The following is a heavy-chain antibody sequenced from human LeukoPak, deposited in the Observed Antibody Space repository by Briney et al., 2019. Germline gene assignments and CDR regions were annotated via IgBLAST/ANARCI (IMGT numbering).Heavy chain of an antibody. Sequence: GGSLRLSCAASGFTFDDYAMHWVRQAPGKGLEWVSGISWNSGSIGYADSVKGRFTISRDNAKNSLYLQMNSLRAEDTALYYCAKEYSGSFALDYWGQGTLVTVSS. CDR1: GFTFDDYA. CDR2: ISWNSGSI. V-gene: IGHV3-9*01. J-gene: IGHJ4*02. CDR3: AKEYSGSFALDY. D-gene: IGHD1-26*01.